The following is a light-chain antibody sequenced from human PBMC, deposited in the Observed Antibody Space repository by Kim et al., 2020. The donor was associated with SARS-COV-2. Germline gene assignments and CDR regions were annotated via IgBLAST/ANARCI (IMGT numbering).Light chain of an antibody. V-gene: IGLV3-1*01. CDR1: KLGDKF. Sequence: SYELTQPPSLSVSPGQTATITCSGHKLGDKFAFWYQQRPGQSPLLVIYRDDQRPSGIPERFSFSNSEKTATLTITGTQALDEAVYYCQAWDSSSEWVFGGGTKLTVL. CDR2: RDD. CDR3: QAWDSSSEWV. J-gene: IGLJ3*02.